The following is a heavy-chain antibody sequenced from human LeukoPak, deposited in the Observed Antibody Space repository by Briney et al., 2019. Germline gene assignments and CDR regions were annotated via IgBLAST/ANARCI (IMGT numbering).Heavy chain of an antibody. CDR3: TRDLRNKGLDP. CDR1: GFTFSSYG. J-gene: IGHJ5*02. D-gene: IGHD2/OR15-2a*01. Sequence: PGRSLRLSCAASGFTFSSYGMHWVRQAPGKGLEWVAVISYDGSNKYYADTVKGRFTISRDNAKKTLYLQMNGLRDEDTAIYYCTRDLRNKGLDPWGQGTLVTVSS. V-gene: IGHV3-30*03. CDR2: ISYDGSNK.